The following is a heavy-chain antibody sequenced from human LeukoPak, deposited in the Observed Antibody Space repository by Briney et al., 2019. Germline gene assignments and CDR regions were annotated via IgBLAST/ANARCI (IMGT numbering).Heavy chain of an antibody. V-gene: IGHV1-8*01. CDR2: MNPNSGST. CDR3: ARAVLTGTTYYYYMDV. Sequence: GASVKVSCKASGYTFTSYDINWVRQATGQGLEWMGWMNPNSGSTGYAQKFQGRVTVTRNTSISTAYMELSSLRSEDTAVYYCARAVLTGTTYYYYMDVWGKGTTVTVSS. J-gene: IGHJ6*03. CDR1: GYTFTSYD. D-gene: IGHD1-7*01.